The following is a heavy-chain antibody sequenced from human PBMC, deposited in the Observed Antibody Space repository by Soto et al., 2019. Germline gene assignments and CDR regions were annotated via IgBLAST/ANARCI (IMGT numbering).Heavy chain of an antibody. CDR3: ARDVSPGSSGLYFEAFDI. D-gene: IGHD6-19*01. J-gene: IGHJ3*02. CDR1: EFAFSSYW. CDR2: IRKDGSQR. V-gene: IGHV3-7*05. Sequence: EVQLVESGGGLVQPGGSRTLSCAASEFAFSSYWMTWVRQAPGKGLEWVANIRKDGSQRSYLDSVRGRFTISRDNSKNSLYLQMNSLRAEDTALYFCARDVSPGSSGLYFEAFDIWGQGTMVTVYS.